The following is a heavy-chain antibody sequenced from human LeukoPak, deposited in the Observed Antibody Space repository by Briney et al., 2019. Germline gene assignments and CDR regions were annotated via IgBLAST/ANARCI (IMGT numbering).Heavy chain of an antibody. CDR2: INPDGGST. V-gene: IGHV3-74*01. CDR1: GFTFSRYW. Sequence: GGSLRLSCAASGFTFSRYWMHWVRHTPRKGLVWVSRINPDGGSTTYADSVKGRFTVSRDNAKNTLYLQVNSLRAEDTAVYYCTRDHGVGATDIDYWGQGTLVTVSS. J-gene: IGHJ4*02. D-gene: IGHD1-26*01. CDR3: TRDHGVGATDIDY.